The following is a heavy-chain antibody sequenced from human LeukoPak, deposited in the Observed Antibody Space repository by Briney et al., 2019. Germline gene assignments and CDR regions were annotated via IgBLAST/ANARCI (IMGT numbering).Heavy chain of an antibody. V-gene: IGHV3-21*01. CDR1: GFTFSSYS. D-gene: IGHD6-13*01. CDR3: ATAAVQSYYYYMDV. J-gene: IGHJ6*03. Sequence: GGSLRLSCAASGFTFSSYSMNWVRQAPGKGLEWVSSISSSSSYIYYADSVKGRFTISRDNAKNSLYLQMNSLRAEDTAVYYCATAAVQSYYYYMDVWGKGTTVTVSS. CDR2: ISSSSSYI.